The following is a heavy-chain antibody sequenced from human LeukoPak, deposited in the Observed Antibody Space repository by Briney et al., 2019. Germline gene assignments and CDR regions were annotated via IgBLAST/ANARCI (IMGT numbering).Heavy chain of an antibody. D-gene: IGHD3-22*01. J-gene: IGHJ4*02. CDR2: IWYDGSNK. CDR1: GFTVSSNY. V-gene: IGHV3-33*06. CDR3: AKDLLDSSGYNGSPFDY. Sequence: GGSLRLSCAASGFTVSSNYMSWVRQAPGKGLEWVAVIWYDGSNKYYADSVKGRFTISRDNSKNTLYLQMNSLRAEDTAVYYCAKDLLDSSGYNGSPFDYWGQGTLVTVSS.